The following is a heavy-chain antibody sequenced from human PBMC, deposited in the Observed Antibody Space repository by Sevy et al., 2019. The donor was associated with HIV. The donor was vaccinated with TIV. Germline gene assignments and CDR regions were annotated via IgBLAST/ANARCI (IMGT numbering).Heavy chain of an antibody. CDR1: GFTFSSYW. D-gene: IGHD2-15*01. CDR3: AGYCSGGSCYQGI. J-gene: IGHJ3*02. Sequence: GGSLRLSCAASGFTFSSYWMHWVRQAPGKGLVWVSRINSDGSSTSYADSVKGRFTISRDNAKNTLYLQMNSLRAEDTAVYYCAGYCSGGSCYQGIWGQGTMVTVS. V-gene: IGHV3-74*01. CDR2: INSDGSST.